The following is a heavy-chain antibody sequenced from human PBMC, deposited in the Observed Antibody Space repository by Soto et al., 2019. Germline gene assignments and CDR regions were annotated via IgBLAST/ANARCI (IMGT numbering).Heavy chain of an antibody. CDR1: GFPFSSYG. D-gene: IGHD1-26*01. J-gene: IGHJ6*02. V-gene: IGHV3-30*03. CDR2: ISYDGSNK. Sequence: GGSLRLYCAASGFPFSSYGMHWVRPAPGKGLEWVAVISYDGSNKSYADSVKGRFTISRDNSKNTLYLQMNSLRAEDAAMYYCARDRGGTYPGYGMDVWGQGTTVTVSS. CDR3: ARDRGGTYPGYGMDV.